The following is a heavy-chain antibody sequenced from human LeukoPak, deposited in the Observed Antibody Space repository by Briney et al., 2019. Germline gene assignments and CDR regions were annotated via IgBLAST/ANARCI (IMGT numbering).Heavy chain of an antibody. CDR3: AREPDGSGKKGAQSSDY. V-gene: IGHV1-69*13. CDR1: GGTFSSYA. D-gene: IGHD3-10*01. CDR2: IIPIFGTA. Sequence: SVKVSCKASGGTFSSYAISWVRQAPGQGLEWMGGIIPIFGTANYAQKFQGRVTITADESTSTAYMELSSLRSEDTAVYYCAREPDGSGKKGAQSSDYWGQGTLVTVSS. J-gene: IGHJ4*02.